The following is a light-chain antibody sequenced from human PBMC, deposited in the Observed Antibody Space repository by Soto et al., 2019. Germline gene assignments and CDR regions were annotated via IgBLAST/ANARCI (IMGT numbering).Light chain of an antibody. CDR2: DAS. Sequence: EIVLTQSPATLSLSPGERATLSCRASQSVSSYLAWYQQKPGQAPRLLISDASNRATGIPARFSGSGSGTDFTLTISSLEPEDFAVYYCQQRSNWPTFGPRTKVDIK. CDR1: QSVSSY. J-gene: IGKJ3*01. CDR3: QQRSNWPT. V-gene: IGKV3-11*01.